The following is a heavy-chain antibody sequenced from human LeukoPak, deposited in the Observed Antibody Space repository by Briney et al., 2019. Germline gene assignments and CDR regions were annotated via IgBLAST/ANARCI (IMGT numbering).Heavy chain of an antibody. CDR1: GDSVSTSGVA. CDR2: TYYTSKWNT. Sequence: SQTLSLTFAISGDSVSTSGVARNWVRQSPSRGLEWLGRTYYTSKWNTDYAVSVKSRIVVNPDTSKNQFSLQLNSVTSEDTAVYYCARGRASAFDVWGQGTMVTVSS. V-gene: IGHV6-1*01. D-gene: IGHD6-25*01. CDR3: ARGRASAFDV. J-gene: IGHJ3*01.